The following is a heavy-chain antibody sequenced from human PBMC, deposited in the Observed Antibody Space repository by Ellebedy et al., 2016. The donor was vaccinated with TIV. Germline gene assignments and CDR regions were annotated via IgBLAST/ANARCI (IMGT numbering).Heavy chain of an antibody. CDR2: ISTTGTYI. Sequence: PGGSLRLSCAASGFTFSSYTMNWVRQAPGKGLEWVSSISTTGTYIHYADSVKGRFTISRDNAKNSLFLQMNSLRVEDTAVYFCARPAAPHSSSWYDFDCWGQGTLVTVSS. D-gene: IGHD6-13*01. CDR3: ARPAAPHSSSWYDFDC. CDR1: GFTFSSYT. J-gene: IGHJ4*02. V-gene: IGHV3-21*01.